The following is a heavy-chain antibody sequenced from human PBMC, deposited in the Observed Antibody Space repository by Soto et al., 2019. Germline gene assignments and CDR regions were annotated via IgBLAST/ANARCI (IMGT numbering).Heavy chain of an antibody. J-gene: IGHJ6*02. CDR3: ARPGTISPARGMDV. CDR2: IIPILGIA. V-gene: IGHV1-69*02. CDR1: GGTFSSYT. D-gene: IGHD3-9*01. Sequence: QVQLVQSGAEVKKPGSSVKVSCKASGGTFSSYTISWVRQAPGQGLEWMGRIIPILGIANYAQKSQGRVTINAEKSTSTAYMELSSLRSEDTAVYYCARPGTISPARGMDVWGQGTTVTVSS.